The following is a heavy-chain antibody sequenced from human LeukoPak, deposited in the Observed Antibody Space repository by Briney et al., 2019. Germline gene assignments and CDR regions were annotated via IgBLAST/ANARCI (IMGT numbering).Heavy chain of an antibody. CDR2: IYYSGST. CDR3: ASQVDTAMVTGWFDP. J-gene: IGHJ5*02. CDR1: GGSISSSSYY. Sequence: KPSETLSLTCTVSGGSISSSSYYWGWIRQPPGKGLEWIGSIYYSGSTYYNPSLKSRVTISVDTSKTHFSLKLSSVTAADTAVYYCASQVDTAMVTGWFDPWGQGTLVTVSS. V-gene: IGHV4-39*02. D-gene: IGHD5-18*01.